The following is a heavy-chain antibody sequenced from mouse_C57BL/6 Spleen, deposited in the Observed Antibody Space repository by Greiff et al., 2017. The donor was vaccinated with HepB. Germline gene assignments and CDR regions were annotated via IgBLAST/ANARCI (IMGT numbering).Heavy chain of an antibody. CDR3: ARYYSNYEGSGFAY. CDR2: IDPSDSYT. Sequence: QVQLKQPGAELVMPGASVKLSCKASGYTFTSYWMHWVKQRPGQGLEWIGEIDPSDSYTNYNQKFKGKSTLTVDKSSSTAYMQLSSLTSEDSAVYYCARYYSNYEGSGFAYWGQGTLVTVSA. CDR1: GYTFTSYW. J-gene: IGHJ3*01. V-gene: IGHV1-69*01. D-gene: IGHD2-5*01.